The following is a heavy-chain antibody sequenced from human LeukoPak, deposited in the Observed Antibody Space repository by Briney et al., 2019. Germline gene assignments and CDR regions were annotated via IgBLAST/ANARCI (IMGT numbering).Heavy chain of an antibody. Sequence: GGSLRLSCAASGFTFSSYAISWVRQAPGKGLEWVSAISGSGGSTYYADSVKGRFTISRDNSKNTLYLQMNSLRAEDTAVYYCAKNMGTMIVVVITGLDYWGQGTLVTVSS. J-gene: IGHJ4*02. CDR3: AKNMGTMIVVVITGLDY. CDR1: GFTFSSYA. V-gene: IGHV3-23*01. D-gene: IGHD3-22*01. CDR2: ISGSGGST.